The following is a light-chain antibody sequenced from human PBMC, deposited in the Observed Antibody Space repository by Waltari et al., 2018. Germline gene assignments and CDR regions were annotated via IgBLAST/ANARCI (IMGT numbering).Light chain of an antibody. Sequence: ETVMTQSPATLYVSPGARVTVPCRASQFVSSNLAWYQQKPGQAPRLLIFDASIRATGIPARFRGSGTGTEFTLTISNMQSEDFAIYYCQQYNDWPPSTFGQGTKLDIK. V-gene: IGKV3-15*01. CDR2: DAS. J-gene: IGKJ2*01. CDR1: QFVSSN. CDR3: QQYNDWPPST.